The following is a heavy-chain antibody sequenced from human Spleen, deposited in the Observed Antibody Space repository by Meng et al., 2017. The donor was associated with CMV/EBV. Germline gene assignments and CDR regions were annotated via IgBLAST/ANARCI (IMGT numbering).Heavy chain of an antibody. CDR3: ARSGVPNTFDI. V-gene: IGHV3-11*01. J-gene: IGHJ3*02. CDR1: GFTFSDYY. CDR2: ISSSGSAI. D-gene: IGHD3-10*01. Sequence: GESLKISCTASGFTFSDYYMSWIRQIPGKGLEWLSYISSSGSAIYYADSVKGRFTISRGNAKNSLYLQMNSLRAEDTALYYCARSGVPNTFDIWGQGTLVTVSS.